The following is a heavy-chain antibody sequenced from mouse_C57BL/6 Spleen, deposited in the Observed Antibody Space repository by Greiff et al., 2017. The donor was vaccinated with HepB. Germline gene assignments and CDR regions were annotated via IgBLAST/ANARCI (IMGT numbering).Heavy chain of an antibody. D-gene: IGHD2-4*01. CDR1: GFTFSDYG. Sequence: EVMLVESGGGLVKPGVSLKLSCAASGFTFSDYGMHWVRQAPEKGLEWVAYISSGSSTIYYADTVKGRFTISRDNAKNTLFLQMTSLRSEDTAMYYCARFNDYDGYYAMDYWGQGTSVTVSS. J-gene: IGHJ4*01. CDR3: ARFNDYDGYYAMDY. V-gene: IGHV5-17*01. CDR2: ISSGSSTI.